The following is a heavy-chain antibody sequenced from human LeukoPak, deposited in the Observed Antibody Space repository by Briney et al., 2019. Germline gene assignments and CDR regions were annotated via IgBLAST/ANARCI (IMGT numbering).Heavy chain of an antibody. J-gene: IGHJ4*02. V-gene: IGHV4-61*02. D-gene: IGHD3-22*01. CDR2: IYTSGST. Sequence: PSQTLSLTCTVSGGSISSGSYYWSWIRQPAGKGLEWIGRIYTSGSTNYNPSLKSRVTISVDTSKNQFSLKLSSVTAADTAVYYCARDLYYYDSSAGYWGQGTLVTVSS. CDR1: GGSISSGSYY. CDR3: ARDLYYYDSSAGY.